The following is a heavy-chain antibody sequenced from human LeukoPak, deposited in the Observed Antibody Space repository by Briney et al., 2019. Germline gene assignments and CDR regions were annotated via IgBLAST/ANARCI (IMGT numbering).Heavy chain of an antibody. CDR2: ISSGSSYI. V-gene: IGHV3-21*01. D-gene: IGHD3-22*01. J-gene: IGHJ4*02. CDR1: GFTFSSYT. Sequence: GGSLRLSCAASGFTFSSYTMNWVRQAPGKGLEWVSIISSGSSYIHYADSVKGRFTISRDNAKNSLYLQMNSLRAEDTAVYYCARGGYLDYWGQGTLVTVSS. CDR3: ARGGYLDY.